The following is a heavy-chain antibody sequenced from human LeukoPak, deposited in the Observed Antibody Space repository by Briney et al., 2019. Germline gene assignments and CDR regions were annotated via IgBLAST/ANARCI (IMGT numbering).Heavy chain of an antibody. CDR3: ARRLGGANSFDY. CDR1: GFTFSSYA. D-gene: IGHD1-26*01. J-gene: IGHJ4*02. Sequence: GGSLRLSCAASGFTFSSYAMSWVRQAPGKGLEWVSLTSGSGGTAYYAASVKGRFTISRDNSKNTLYLQMNSLRDEDTAVYYCARRLGGANSFDYWGQGTLVTVSS. CDR2: TSGSGGTA. V-gene: IGHV3-23*01.